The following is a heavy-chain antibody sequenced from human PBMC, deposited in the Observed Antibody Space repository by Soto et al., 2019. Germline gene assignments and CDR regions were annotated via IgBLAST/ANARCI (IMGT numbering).Heavy chain of an antibody. J-gene: IGHJ3*01. V-gene: IGHV4-34*02. D-gene: IGHD3-10*02. CDR1: NSSLGAFH. CDR3: ARSPLSYDYVRQTWREVGDSFDV. Sequence: QVHLEQWGAGLLKPSETLSLTCAIYNSSLGAFHWTWIRQPPGEGLEWIGELIHGGSTNYNPSLKSRVTFSLDTSKSQFSLHVMSVTAADTAVYYCARSPLSYDYVRQTWREVGDSFDVWGRGTSVTVSS. CDR2: LIHGGST.